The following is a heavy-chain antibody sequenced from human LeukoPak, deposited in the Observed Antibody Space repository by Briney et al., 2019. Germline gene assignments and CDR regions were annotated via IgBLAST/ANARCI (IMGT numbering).Heavy chain of an antibody. J-gene: IGHJ4*02. CDR3: ARGPYYDILTGYYHTLFDY. V-gene: IGHV3-48*04. CDR2: ISSSSSTI. Sequence: GGSLRLSCAASGFTFSSYSMNWVRQAPGKGLEWVSYISSSSSTIYYADSVKGRFTISRDNAKNSLYLQMNSLRAEDTAVFYCARGPYYDILTGYYHTLFDYWGQGTLVTVSS. CDR1: GFTFSSYS. D-gene: IGHD3-9*01.